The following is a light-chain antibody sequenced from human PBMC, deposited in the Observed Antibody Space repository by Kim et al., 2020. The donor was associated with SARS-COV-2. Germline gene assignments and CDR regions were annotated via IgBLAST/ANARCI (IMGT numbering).Light chain of an antibody. CDR2: AAS. CDR3: QQSYTTPHT. V-gene: IGKV1-39*01. CDR1: QTIDSY. Sequence: DIQMTQSPSSLSAFVGDRVTITCRASQTIDSYLNWYQQKPGKAPKLLIYAASSLQSGVPSRFSGSGSGTDFTLTISSLQPEDSATYYCQQSYTTPHTFGQATKLEI. J-gene: IGKJ2*01.